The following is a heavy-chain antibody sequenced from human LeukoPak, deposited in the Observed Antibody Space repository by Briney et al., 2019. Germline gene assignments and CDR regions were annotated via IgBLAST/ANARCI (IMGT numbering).Heavy chain of an antibody. Sequence: GGSLRLSCAASGFTFSSYAMHWVRQAPGKGLEWVAVISYDGSNKYYADSVKGRFTISRDNSKNTLYLQVSCLRAEDTAVYYCARRSGGNSGPFDYWGQGALVTVSS. J-gene: IGHJ4*02. V-gene: IGHV3-30-3*01. CDR3: ARRSGGNSGPFDY. CDR2: ISYDGSNK. CDR1: GFTFSSYA. D-gene: IGHD4-23*01.